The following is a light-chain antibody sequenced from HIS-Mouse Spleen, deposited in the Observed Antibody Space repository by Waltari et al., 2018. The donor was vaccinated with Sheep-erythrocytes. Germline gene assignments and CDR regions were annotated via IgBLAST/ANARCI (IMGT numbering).Light chain of an antibody. V-gene: IGKV3-11*01. Sequence: EIVLTHSPATLSLSPGVRATLSCRASQSVSSYLAWYQQKPGQAPRLLIYDASNRATGIPARFSGSGSGTDFTLTISSLEPEDFAVYYCQQRSNWYTFCQGTKLEIK. CDR3: QQRSNWYT. CDR1: QSVSSY. J-gene: IGKJ2*01. CDR2: DAS.